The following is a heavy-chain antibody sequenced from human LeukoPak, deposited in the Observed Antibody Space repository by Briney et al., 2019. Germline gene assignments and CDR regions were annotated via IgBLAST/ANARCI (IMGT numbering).Heavy chain of an antibody. Sequence: GGSLRLSCAPSGFNFSTYPMHWVRQAPGKGLEWVALLSYDGSYQYYADSVRGRFTISRDNSKNTLYLQVNSLRADDTAVYYCANWGRFDPWGQGTLVTVSS. J-gene: IGHJ5*02. CDR3: ANWGRFDP. CDR1: GFNFSTYP. V-gene: IGHV3-30*04. CDR2: LSYDGSYQ. D-gene: IGHD3-16*01.